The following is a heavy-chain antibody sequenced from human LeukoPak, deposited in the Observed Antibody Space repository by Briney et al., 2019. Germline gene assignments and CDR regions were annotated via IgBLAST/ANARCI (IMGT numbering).Heavy chain of an antibody. J-gene: IGHJ5*02. CDR3: ARVTPSTFGVVIRWFDP. D-gene: IGHD3-3*01. CDR1: GGSISSSSYY. CDR2: IHYSGDT. Sequence: PSETLSLTCTVSGGSISSSSYYWGWIRQPPGKGLEWIGSIHYSGDTYYRSSLKSRVTMPVDTSKNQFSLKLSSVTAADTAVYYCARVTPSTFGVVIRWFDPWGQGTLVTVSS. V-gene: IGHV4-39*01.